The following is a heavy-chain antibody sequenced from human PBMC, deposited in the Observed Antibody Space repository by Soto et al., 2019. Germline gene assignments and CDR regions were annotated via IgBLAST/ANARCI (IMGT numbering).Heavy chain of an antibody. CDR2: IYYSGST. V-gene: IGHV4-39*01. CDR1: GGSISSSSYY. D-gene: IGHD3-3*01. Sequence: SETLSLTCTVSGGSISSSSYYWGWIRQPPGKGLEWIGSIYYSGSTYYNTSLKSRVTISVDTSKNQFSLKLSSVTAADTAVYYCARHRYDFWSGYQPKNWFDPWGQGTLVTVS. CDR3: ARHRYDFWSGYQPKNWFDP. J-gene: IGHJ5*02.